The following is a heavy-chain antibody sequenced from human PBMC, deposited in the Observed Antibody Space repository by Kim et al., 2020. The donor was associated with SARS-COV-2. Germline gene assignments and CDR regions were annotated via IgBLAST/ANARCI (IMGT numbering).Heavy chain of an antibody. D-gene: IGHD3-16*02. J-gene: IGHJ4*02. Sequence: LKRRVTISVDTSKNQFSLKTSSVTAADTAVYYCARATMITFGGVIDHFDYWGQGTLVTVSS. V-gene: IGHV4-31*02. CDR3: ARATMITFGGVIDHFDY.